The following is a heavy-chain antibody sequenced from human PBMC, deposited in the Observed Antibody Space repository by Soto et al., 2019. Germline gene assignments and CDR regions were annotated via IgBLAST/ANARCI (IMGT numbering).Heavy chain of an antibody. J-gene: IGHJ4*02. D-gene: IGHD1-1*01. CDR1: GGSISSYY. Sequence: SETLSLTCTVSGGSISSYYWSWIRQPPGKGLEWIGYIYYSGSTNYNPSLKSRVTISVDTSKNQFSLKLSSVTAADTAVYYCARASRCTGPTTPYAYWGQGTLVPVSA. V-gene: IGHV4-59*01. CDR3: ARASRCTGPTTPYAY. CDR2: IYYSGST.